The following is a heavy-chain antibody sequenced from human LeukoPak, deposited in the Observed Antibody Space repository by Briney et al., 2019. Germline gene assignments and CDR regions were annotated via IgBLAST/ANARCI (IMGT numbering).Heavy chain of an antibody. Sequence: ASVKVSCKASGYTFTSYYIHWVRQAPGQGLEWMGIINPSGGSTSYAQKFQGRVTMTRDMSTGTVYMELRSLRSEDTAVYYCARDGYSSGWYDYYYYYMDVWGKGTTVTVSS. CDR1: GYTFTSYY. CDR3: ARDGYSSGWYDYYYYYMDV. V-gene: IGHV1-46*01. J-gene: IGHJ6*03. CDR2: INPSGGST. D-gene: IGHD6-19*01.